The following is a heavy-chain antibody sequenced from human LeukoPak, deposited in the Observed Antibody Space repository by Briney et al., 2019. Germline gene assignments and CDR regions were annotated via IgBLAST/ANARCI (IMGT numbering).Heavy chain of an antibody. J-gene: IGHJ4*02. D-gene: IGHD2-8*01. CDR3: AKDMVWAHYYFDY. Sequence: PGGSLRLSCAASGFTFSTYAISWVRQAPGKGLEWPSVISGRANSAYYADSVKGRFTISRDNSQNTVSLQMNSLRAEDTAVYLCAKDMVWAHYYFDYWGQGTVVTVSS. CDR2: ISGRANSA. CDR1: GFTFSTYA. V-gene: IGHV3-23*01.